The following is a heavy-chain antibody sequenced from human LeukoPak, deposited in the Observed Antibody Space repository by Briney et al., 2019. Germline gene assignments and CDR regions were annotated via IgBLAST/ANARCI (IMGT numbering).Heavy chain of an antibody. CDR1: GYTFTGYY. CDR3: ARSCAAYYYDSSGYHSNWFDP. V-gene: IGHV1-2*02. CDR2: INPNSGGT. J-gene: IGHJ5*02. D-gene: IGHD3-22*01. Sequence: ASVKVSCKASGYTFTGYYMHWVRQAPGQGLEWMGWINPNSGGTNYAQKFQGRVTMTRDTSISTAYMELSRLRSDDTAVYYCARSCAAYYYDSSGYHSNWFDPWGQGTLVTVSS.